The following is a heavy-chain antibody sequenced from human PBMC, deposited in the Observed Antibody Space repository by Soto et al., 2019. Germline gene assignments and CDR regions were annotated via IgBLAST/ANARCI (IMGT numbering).Heavy chain of an antibody. CDR3: ARTGYSSGWPDY. D-gene: IGHD6-19*01. V-gene: IGHV4-59*01. Sequence: QVQLQESGPGLVKPSETLSLTCTVSGGSISSYYWSWIRQPPGKGLEWIGYIYYSGSTNYNPSLKSRVTISVDTSKNQFSLKLSSVTAADTAVYYCARTGYSSGWPDYWGQGTLVTVSS. J-gene: IGHJ4*02. CDR2: IYYSGST. CDR1: GGSISSYY.